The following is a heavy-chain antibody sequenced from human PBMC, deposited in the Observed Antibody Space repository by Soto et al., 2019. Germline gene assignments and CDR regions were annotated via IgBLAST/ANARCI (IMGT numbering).Heavy chain of an antibody. V-gene: IGHV3-23*01. CDR3: AKPTGGSYPESRVFDS. CDR1: GFTFSSSA. Sequence: GVSLRLSCAASGFTFSSSAMSWVRQAPEKGLEWVSAISTSGGNTLYADSVKGRFTISRDNSKNTLFLQMSSLRAEDTAIYYCAKPTGGSYPESRVFDSWGQGTRVTVSS. CDR2: ISTSGGNT. D-gene: IGHD1-26*01. J-gene: IGHJ4*02.